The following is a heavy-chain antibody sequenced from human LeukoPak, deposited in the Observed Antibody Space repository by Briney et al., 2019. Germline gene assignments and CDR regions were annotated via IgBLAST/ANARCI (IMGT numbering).Heavy chain of an antibody. V-gene: IGHV3-20*04. CDR3: AREYGYRDDYHGMDV. D-gene: IGHD5-12*01. CDR1: GFTLDDYG. CDR2: ISWNGGAT. J-gene: IGHJ6*02. Sequence: GGSLRLSCAASGFTLDDYGMSWARQAPGKGLEWVSGISWNGGATSYADSVKGRFTNSRDNAKNSLYLQMNSLRAEDTALYYCAREYGYRDDYHGMDVWGQGTTVAVSS.